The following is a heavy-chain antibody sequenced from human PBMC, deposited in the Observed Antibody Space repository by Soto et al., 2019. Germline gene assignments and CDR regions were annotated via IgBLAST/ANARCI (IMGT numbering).Heavy chain of an antibody. Sequence: SETLSLTCTVSGGSISSGGYYWSWIRQHPGKGLEWIGYIYYSGSTYYNPSLKSRVTISVDTSKNQFSLKLSSVTAADTAVYYCASQTPYYDSSGYYRDYWGQGTLVTVSS. CDR2: IYYSGST. CDR1: GGSISSGGYY. CDR3: ASQTPYYDSSGYYRDY. D-gene: IGHD3-22*01. V-gene: IGHV4-31*03. J-gene: IGHJ4*02.